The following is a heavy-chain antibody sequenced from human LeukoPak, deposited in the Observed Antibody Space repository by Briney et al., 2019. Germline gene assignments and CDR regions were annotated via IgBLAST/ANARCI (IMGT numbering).Heavy chain of an antibody. Sequence: SETLSLTCAVYGGSFSGYYWSWIRQPPGKGLEWIGEINHSGSTNYNPSLKSRVTISVDTSKNQFSLKLSSVTAADTAVYYCARRRKYYYGSGELDYWGQGTLDTVSS. CDR3: ARRRKYYYGSGELDY. J-gene: IGHJ4*02. CDR1: GGSFSGYY. V-gene: IGHV4-34*01. D-gene: IGHD3-10*01. CDR2: INHSGST.